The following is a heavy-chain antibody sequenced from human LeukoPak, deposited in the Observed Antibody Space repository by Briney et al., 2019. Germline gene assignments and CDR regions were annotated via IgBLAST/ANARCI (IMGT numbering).Heavy chain of an antibody. CDR1: GGSISSGDYY. Sequence: SETPSLTCTVSGGSISSGDYYWSWIRQPPGKGLEWIGYIYYSGSTYYNPSLKSRVTISVDTSKNQFSLKLSSVTAADTAVYYCARTGSGPYPAFDIWGQGTMVTVSS. CDR3: ARTGSGPYPAFDI. D-gene: IGHD3-10*01. J-gene: IGHJ3*02. CDR2: IYYSGST. V-gene: IGHV4-30-4*01.